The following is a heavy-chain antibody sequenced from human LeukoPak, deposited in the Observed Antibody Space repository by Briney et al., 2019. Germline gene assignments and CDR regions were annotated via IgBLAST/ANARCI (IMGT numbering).Heavy chain of an antibody. J-gene: IGHJ6*03. V-gene: IGHV3-48*03. D-gene: IGHD6-25*01. Sequence: QPGGSLRLSCAASGFPFSSYDMNWVRQAPGKGLEWVSYISSSGDTIFYADSVKGRFTISRDNAKSSLYLQMKSLRAGDTAVYYCARDRGRYYMDVWGKGTTVTISS. CDR2: ISSSGDTI. CDR3: ARDRGRYYMDV. CDR1: GFPFSSYD.